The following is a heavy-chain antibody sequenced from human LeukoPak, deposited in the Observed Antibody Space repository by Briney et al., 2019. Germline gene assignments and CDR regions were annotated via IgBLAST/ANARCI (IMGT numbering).Heavy chain of an antibody. J-gene: IGHJ4*02. D-gene: IGHD1-26*01. Sequence: GESLKIPWQGSGYNFSSYWIGWVRQMPGKGLEWMGVIYPGDSDTSYSPSFQGHFITSADKSSSTSYLQRSSWKPSDIAMYYCASLRGLDGAWYFDYWGQGPMVTVSS. CDR2: IYPGDSDT. CDR1: GYNFSSYW. V-gene: IGHV5-51*01. CDR3: ASLRGLDGAWYFDY.